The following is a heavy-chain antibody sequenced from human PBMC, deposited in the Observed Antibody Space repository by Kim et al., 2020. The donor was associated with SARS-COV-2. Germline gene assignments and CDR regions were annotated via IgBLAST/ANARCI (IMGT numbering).Heavy chain of an antibody. D-gene: IGHD1-7*01. CDR2: ISYDGSNK. CDR3: AKDRTHRPFDY. CDR1: GFTFSSYG. J-gene: IGHJ4*02. V-gene: IGHV3-30*18. Sequence: GGSLRLSCAASGFTFSSYGMHWVRQAPGKGLEWVAVISYDGSNKYYADSVKGRFTISRDNSKNTLYLQMNSLRAEDTAVYYCAKDRTHRPFDYWGQGTLVTVSS.